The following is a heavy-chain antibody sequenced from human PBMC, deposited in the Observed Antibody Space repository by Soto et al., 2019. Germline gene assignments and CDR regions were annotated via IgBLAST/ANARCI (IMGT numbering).Heavy chain of an antibody. V-gene: IGHV1-3*01. Sequence: ASVKVSCKASGYTFTSYVIHWVRQAPGQRLEWMGRINAGNGNTKYSQQFQGRVIITRDTSATTAYMELSSLRSEDTGVYFCARGINWNPLYDYYGMDVWGQGTTGTVS. CDR1: GYTFTSYV. D-gene: IGHD1-1*01. J-gene: IGHJ6*02. CDR3: ARGINWNPLYDYYGMDV. CDR2: INAGNGNT.